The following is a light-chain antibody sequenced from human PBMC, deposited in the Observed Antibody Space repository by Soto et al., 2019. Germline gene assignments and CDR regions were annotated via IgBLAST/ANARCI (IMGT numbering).Light chain of an antibody. J-gene: IGKJ5*01. Sequence: DIQMTQSPSSLSASVGDRVSITCRASQTIGRYLNWFQQKSGEAPNLLIYTASTLQSGVPSRFSGSGSGTDFTLTITNMQPEDFATYYCQQGYNYSPTFGQGTRLDI. CDR1: QTIGRY. CDR3: QQGYNYSPT. V-gene: IGKV1-39*01. CDR2: TAS.